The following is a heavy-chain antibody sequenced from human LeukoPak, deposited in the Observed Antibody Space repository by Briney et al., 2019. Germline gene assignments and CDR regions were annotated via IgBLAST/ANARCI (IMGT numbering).Heavy chain of an antibody. CDR3: AREDYGDYAVRLRGYFDY. V-gene: IGHV3-48*03. CDR1: GFTFSSYE. J-gene: IGHJ4*02. Sequence: PGGSLRLSCAASGFTFSSYEMNWVRQAPGKGLEWVSYISSSGSTIYYADSVKGRFTISRDNAKNSLYLQMNSLRAEDTAVYCCAREDYGDYAVRLRGYFDYWGQGTLVTVSS. D-gene: IGHD4-17*01. CDR2: ISSSGSTI.